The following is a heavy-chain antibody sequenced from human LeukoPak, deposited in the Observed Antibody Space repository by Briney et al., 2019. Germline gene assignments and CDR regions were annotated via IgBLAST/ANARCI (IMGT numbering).Heavy chain of an antibody. CDR3: ARRRSIAGWFDP. Sequence: SVKVSCKASGGTFSSYAISWVRQAPGQGLEWMGGIIPIFGTANYAQKFQGRVTITTDESTSTAYMELGSLRSEDTAVYYCARRRSIAGWFDPWGQGTLVTASS. V-gene: IGHV1-69*05. CDR2: IIPIFGTA. J-gene: IGHJ5*02. D-gene: IGHD6-6*01. CDR1: GGTFSSYA.